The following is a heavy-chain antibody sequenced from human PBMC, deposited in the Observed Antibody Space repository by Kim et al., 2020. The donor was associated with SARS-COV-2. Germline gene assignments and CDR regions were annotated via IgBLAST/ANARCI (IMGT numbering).Heavy chain of an antibody. CDR1: GGSISSNNW. Sequence: SETLSLTCAVSGGSISSNNWWSWVRQPPGKGLEWIGEVYHSGSTNYNPSLKSRVTISVDKSKNQFSLKLTSVTAADTAVYYCATLGPRRGWFGGRDVLDKWGQGTMVTVSS. J-gene: IGHJ3*02. D-gene: IGHD3-10*01. V-gene: IGHV4-4*02. CDR3: ATLGPRRGWFGGRDVLDK. CDR2: VYHSGST.